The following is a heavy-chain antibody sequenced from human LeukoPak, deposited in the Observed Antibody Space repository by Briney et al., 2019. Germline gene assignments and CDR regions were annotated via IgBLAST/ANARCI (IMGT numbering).Heavy chain of an antibody. CDR2: IDGRGSPT. J-gene: IGHJ4*02. V-gene: IGHV3-23*01. Sequence: GGSLRLSCAASGFTFSFYAMTWVRQAPGKGLEWVSSIDGRGSPTYYADSVKGRFTISRDNSKNTLYLLLNSLRAEDTAVYYCARFHDFWRWGQGTLVTVSS. CDR1: GFTFSFYA. CDR3: ARFHDFWR. D-gene: IGHD3-3*01.